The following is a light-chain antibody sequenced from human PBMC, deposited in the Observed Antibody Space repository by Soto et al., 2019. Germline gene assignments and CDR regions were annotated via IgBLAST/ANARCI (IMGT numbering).Light chain of an antibody. CDR3: SSYAGSDNPYV. J-gene: IGLJ1*01. CDR1: SGDVGGYDY. V-gene: IGLV2-8*01. CDR2: EVT. Sequence: QSALTQPPSASGSPGQSVTISCTGTSGDVGGYDYVSWYQQHPGKAPKLMIYEVTKRPLGVPDRFSGSKSGNTASLTVSGLHAEDEADYYCSSYAGSDNPYVFGTGTKVTVL.